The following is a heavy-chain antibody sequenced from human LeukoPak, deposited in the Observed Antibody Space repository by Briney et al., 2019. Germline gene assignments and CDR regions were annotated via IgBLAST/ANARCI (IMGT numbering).Heavy chain of an antibody. CDR2: ISDRGRT. D-gene: IGHD5-24*01. CDR1: ADPITGYY. CDR3: ARGSDMTPITSYYSFFY. Sequence: SETLSLTCTLSADPITGYYGTWIRHPAGKGLEWIGRISDRGRTYYSPSLESRVTISLDTSNTQFSLKVTSVTAADPAVDYCARGSDMTPITSYYSFFYWGQGTMVFVAS. J-gene: IGHJ4*02. V-gene: IGHV4-4*07.